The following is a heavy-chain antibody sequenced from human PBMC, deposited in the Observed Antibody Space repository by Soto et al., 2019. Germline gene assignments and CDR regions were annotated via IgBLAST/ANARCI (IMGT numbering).Heavy chain of an antibody. CDR1: GFTFSSYG. V-gene: IGHV3-30*18. CDR3: AKDLGYCSSTSCYKVYYYYGMDV. D-gene: IGHD2-2*02. Sequence: GSLGLACAASGFTFSSYGMHWVRQAPGKGLEWVAVISYDGSNKYYADSVKGRFTISRDNSKNTLYLQMNSLRAEETAVYYCAKDLGYCSSTSCYKVYYYYGMDVWGQGTKVTVYS. J-gene: IGHJ6*02. CDR2: ISYDGSNK.